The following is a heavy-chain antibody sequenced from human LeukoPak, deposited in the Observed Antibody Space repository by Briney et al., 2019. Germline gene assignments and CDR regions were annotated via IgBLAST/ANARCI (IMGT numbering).Heavy chain of an antibody. CDR2: IYYSGST. Sequence: SETLSLTCTVSGGSISSGDYYWSWIRQPPGKGLEWIGYIYYSGSTYYNPSLKSRVTISVDTSKNQFSLKLSSVTAADTAVYYCARGVVTAPQNDAFDIWGQGTVVTVSS. D-gene: IGHD2-21*02. CDR1: GGSISSGDYY. CDR3: ARGVVTAPQNDAFDI. V-gene: IGHV4-30-4*01. J-gene: IGHJ3*02.